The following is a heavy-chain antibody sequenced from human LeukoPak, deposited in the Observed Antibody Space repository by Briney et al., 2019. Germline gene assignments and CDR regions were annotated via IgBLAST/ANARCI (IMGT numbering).Heavy chain of an antibody. D-gene: IGHD3-22*01. Sequence: ASVKVSCKASGGTFSSYAISWVRQAPGQGLEWMGGIIPIFGTANYAQKFQGRVTITTDESTSTAYMELSSLRSEDTAVYYCARTRETPYDSSGYPYYYFDYWGQGTLDTVSS. V-gene: IGHV1-69*05. CDR2: IIPIFGTA. CDR1: GGTFSSYA. CDR3: ARTRETPYDSSGYPYYYFDY. J-gene: IGHJ4*02.